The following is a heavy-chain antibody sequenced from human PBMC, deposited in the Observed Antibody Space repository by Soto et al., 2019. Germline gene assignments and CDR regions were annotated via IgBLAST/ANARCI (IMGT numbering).Heavy chain of an antibody. D-gene: IGHD3-10*01. Sequence: GGSLRLSCAASGFTFNNYGMHWVRQAPGKGLEWVGFIRGTPYGGTTEYAASVKGRFTISRDDSSSIAYLQMNSLKTEDTAVYYFTRETWFGVWGKGTTGTVSS. CDR1: GFTFNNYG. CDR3: TRETWFGV. CDR2: IRGTPYGGTT. V-gene: IGHV3-49*04. J-gene: IGHJ6*03.